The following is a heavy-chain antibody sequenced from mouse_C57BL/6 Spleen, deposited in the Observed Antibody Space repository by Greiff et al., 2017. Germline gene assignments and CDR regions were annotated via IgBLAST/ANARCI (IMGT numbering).Heavy chain of an antibody. CDR3: ARITTVYFDY. CDR1: GFNIKDYY. CDR2: IDPEDGET. V-gene: IGHV14-2*01. D-gene: IGHD1-1*01. J-gene: IGHJ2*01. Sequence: VQLQQSGAELVKPGASVKLSCTASGFNIKDYYMHWVKQRTEQGLEWIGRIDPEDGETKYAPKFQGKATLTADTSSNTAYLQLSSLTSEDTAVYYCARITTVYFDYWGQGTTLTVSS.